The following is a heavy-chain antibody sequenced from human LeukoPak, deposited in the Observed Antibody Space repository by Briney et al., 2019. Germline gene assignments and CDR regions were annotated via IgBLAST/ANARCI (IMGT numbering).Heavy chain of an antibody. Sequence: GGSLRLSCAASGFTFSSYGMHWVRQAPGKWLEWVAFIRYDGSNKYYADSVKGRFTISRDNSKNTLYLQMNSLRAEDTAVYYCANPRAVVVAASFDYWGQGTLVTVSS. CDR2: IRYDGSNK. CDR1: GFTFSSYG. D-gene: IGHD2-15*01. J-gene: IGHJ4*02. CDR3: ANPRAVVVAASFDY. V-gene: IGHV3-30*02.